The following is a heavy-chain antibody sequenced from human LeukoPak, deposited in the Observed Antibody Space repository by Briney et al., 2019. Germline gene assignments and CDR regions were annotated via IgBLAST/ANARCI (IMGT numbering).Heavy chain of an antibody. CDR2: ISSSSSYI. V-gene: IGHV3-21*01. Sequence: GGSLRLSCAASGFTFSSYSMNWVRQAPGKGLEWVSSISSSSSYIYYADSVKGRFTISRDNAKNSLYLQMNSLRAEDTAVYCCARGFAAGGAFDIWGQGTMVTVSS. D-gene: IGHD3-10*01. J-gene: IGHJ3*02. CDR1: GFTFSSYS. CDR3: ARGFAAGGAFDI.